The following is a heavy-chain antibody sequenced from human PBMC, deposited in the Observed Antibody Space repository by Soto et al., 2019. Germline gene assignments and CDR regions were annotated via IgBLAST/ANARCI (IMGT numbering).Heavy chain of an antibody. J-gene: IGHJ5*02. D-gene: IGHD6-19*01. Sequence: SETLSLTCTVSGGSISSYYWSWIRQPPGKGLEWIGYIYYSGSTNYNPSLKSRVTISVDTSKNQFSLKLSSVTAADTAVYYCARSWSVAGGGELWFDPWGQGTLVTVSS. CDR1: GGSISSYY. CDR3: ARSWSVAGGGELWFDP. V-gene: IGHV4-59*01. CDR2: IYYSGST.